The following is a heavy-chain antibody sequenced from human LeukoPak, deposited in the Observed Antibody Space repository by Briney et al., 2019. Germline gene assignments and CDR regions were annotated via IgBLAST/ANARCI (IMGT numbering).Heavy chain of an antibody. J-gene: IGHJ3*02. V-gene: IGHV4-59*01. CDR3: ARDRVIAAAGTPHAFDI. Sequence: ADTLSLTCTVSGGSISNYYWSWIRQPPGKGLEWIGYINYSGSTNYNPSLKSRVTISVDTSNNQFSLKLTSVTAADTAVYYCARDRVIAAAGTPHAFDIWGHGTMVTVSS. CDR2: INYSGST. D-gene: IGHD6-13*01. CDR1: GGSISNYY.